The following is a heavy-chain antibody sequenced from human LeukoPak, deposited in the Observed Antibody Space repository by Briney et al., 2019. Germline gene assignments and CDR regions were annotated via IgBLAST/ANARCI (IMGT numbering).Heavy chain of an antibody. J-gene: IGHJ3*02. V-gene: IGHV4-28*01. Sequence: PSETLSLTCTVSGYSITSSNCWGWIRQPPGKGLEWIGYIFYNGGAYYNTSLNSRVTMSIDASKNQFSLKLRSVTAVDTAMYYCLRNQAEASNHGAMDIWGQGTMVTVSS. CDR3: LRNQAEASNHGAMDI. CDR1: GYSITSSNC. D-gene: IGHD6-19*01. CDR2: IFYNGGA.